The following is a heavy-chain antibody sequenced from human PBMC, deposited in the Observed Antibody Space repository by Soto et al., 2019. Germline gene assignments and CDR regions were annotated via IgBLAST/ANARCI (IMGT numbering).Heavy chain of an antibody. CDR1: GGSISAYY. CDR2: IYYTGGT. V-gene: IGHV4-59*01. J-gene: IGHJ4*02. D-gene: IGHD3-9*01. Sequence: QVQLQESGPGLVRPSETLSLTCTVSGGSISAYYWGWVRQPPGKGLEWIGHIYYTGGTRYNPSLKSRVTISVDTSRIHFSLRLNSVTAADTAVYYCARTRVTRYSDSWRQGTLVTVSS. CDR3: ARTRVTRYSDS.